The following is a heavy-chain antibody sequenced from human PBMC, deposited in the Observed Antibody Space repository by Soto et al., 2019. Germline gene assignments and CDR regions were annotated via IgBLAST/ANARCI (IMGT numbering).Heavy chain of an antibody. CDR3: ARFLRDSSSWYNGDYYYCGMDV. CDR1: GGSISSYY. CDR2: IYYSGST. D-gene: IGHD6-13*01. V-gene: IGHV4-59*01. J-gene: IGHJ6*02. Sequence: SETLSRTCTVSGGSISSYYWSWIRQPPGKGLEWIGYIYYSGSTNYNPSLKSRVTISVDTSKNQFSLKLSSVTAADTAVYYCARFLRDSSSWYNGDYYYCGMDVWGQGTTVTVSS.